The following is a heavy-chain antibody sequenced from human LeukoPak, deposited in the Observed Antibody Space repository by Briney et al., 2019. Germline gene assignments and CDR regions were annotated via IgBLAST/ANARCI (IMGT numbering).Heavy chain of an antibody. CDR1: GFTFRASH. J-gene: IGHJ4*02. V-gene: IGHV3-73*01. CDR3: TRQGPNINDDFDF. D-gene: IGHD2-8*01. CDR2: VRPRANNFAT. Sequence: GGSLKLSCAASGFTFRASHIHWMRQADGKGLEWVGHVRPRANNFATAYAASVKGRFTISRDDSKNTADLQMNSLKTEDTAVYYCTRQGPNINDDFDFWGQGTLVTVSS.